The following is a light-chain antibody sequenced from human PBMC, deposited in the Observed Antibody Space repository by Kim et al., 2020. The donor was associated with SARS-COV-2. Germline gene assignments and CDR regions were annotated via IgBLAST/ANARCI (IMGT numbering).Light chain of an antibody. CDR3: QAWDSSTSVV. V-gene: IGLV3-1*01. CDR2: QDS. CDR1: KLGDKY. J-gene: IGLJ2*01. Sequence: VFPGQTASLTCSGNKLGDKYACWYQQKPGQSPVLVIYQDSKRPSGIPERFSGSNSGNTATLTISGTQAMDEADYYCQAWDSSTSVVFGGGTQLTVL.